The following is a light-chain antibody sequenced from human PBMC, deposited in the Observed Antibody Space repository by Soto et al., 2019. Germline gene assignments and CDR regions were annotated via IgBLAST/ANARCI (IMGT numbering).Light chain of an antibody. Sequence: EVVLTQSPATLSLSPGERATLSCRASQSVGTQLGWSQQKPGQAPRLLIYDAYNRATDIPARFSGSGSGTDFTLTISSLEPEDFAGYYCHQRSDWPFTFGPGTKLDMK. V-gene: IGKV3-11*01. CDR3: HQRSDWPFT. CDR1: QSVGTQ. CDR2: DAY. J-gene: IGKJ3*01.